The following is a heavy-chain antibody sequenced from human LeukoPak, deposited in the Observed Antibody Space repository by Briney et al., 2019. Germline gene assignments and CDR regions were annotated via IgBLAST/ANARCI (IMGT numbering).Heavy chain of an antibody. CDR3: AHGGYSSGWYGELIDY. J-gene: IGHJ4*02. CDR2: IYHSGST. CDR1: GYSISSGYY. Sequence: SETLSPTCAVSGYSISSGYYWGWIRQPPGKGLEWIGSIYHSGSTYYNPSLKSRVTISVDTSKNQFSLKLSSVTAADTAVYYCAHGGYSSGWYGELIDYWGQGTLVTVSS. V-gene: IGHV4-38-2*01. D-gene: IGHD6-19*01.